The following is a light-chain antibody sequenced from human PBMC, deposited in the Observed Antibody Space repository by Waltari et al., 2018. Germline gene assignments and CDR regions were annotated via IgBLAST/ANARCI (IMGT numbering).Light chain of an antibody. CDR1: GTAIGAYNY. J-gene: IGLJ3*02. CDR2: DVT. V-gene: IGLV2-14*03. Sequence: QSALPQPASVSESPGQSITSSCTAPGTAIGAYNYFLWYHQHPGQAPKIMISDVTNRPSGVSNRFSGSKSGNTASLTISGLQAEDEADYYCTSYTSSNTWVFGGGTKLTVL. CDR3: TSYTSSNTWV.